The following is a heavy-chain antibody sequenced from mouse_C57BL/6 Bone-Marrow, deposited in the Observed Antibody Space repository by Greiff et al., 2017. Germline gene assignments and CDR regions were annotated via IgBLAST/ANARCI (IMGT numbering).Heavy chain of an antibody. CDR2: IDPSDSYT. V-gene: IGHV1-69*01. D-gene: IGHD1-1*01. J-gene: IGHJ2*01. CDR1: GYTFTSYW. Sequence: QVQLQQPGAELVMPGASVKLSCKASGYTFTSYWMHWVKQRPGQGLEWIGEIDPSDSYTNYNQKFKGKSTLTVDKSSSTAYMQLSSLTSGDSAVYYCARWGTTVVAYYFDYWGQGTTLTVSS. CDR3: ARWGTTVVAYYFDY.